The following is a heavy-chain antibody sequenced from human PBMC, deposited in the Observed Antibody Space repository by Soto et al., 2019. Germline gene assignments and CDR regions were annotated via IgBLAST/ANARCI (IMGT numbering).Heavy chain of an antibody. CDR1: EFTFSNYA. CDR3: AKEQLERHCGFDY. V-gene: IGHV3-23*01. Sequence: EVQVLESGGGLVQPGGSLRLSCAASEFTFSNYAMSWVRQAPGEGLEWVSGIDGSGDGTYYANSVKGRFTISRDNSKNTLYWQMDSLSDEDTAVYYCAKEQLERHCGFDYWGQGTLVTVSS. D-gene: IGHD1-1*01. CDR2: IDGSGDGT. J-gene: IGHJ4*02.